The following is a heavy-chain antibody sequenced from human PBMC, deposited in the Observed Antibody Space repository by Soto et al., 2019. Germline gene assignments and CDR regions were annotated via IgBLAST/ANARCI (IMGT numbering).Heavy chain of an antibody. V-gene: IGHV1-18*01. J-gene: IGHJ4*02. CDR1: GYSFTNYG. D-gene: IGHD3-22*01. Sequence: QVQLVQSGPDVRKPGASVNVSCTASGYSFTNYGITWLREAPGQGLEWMGWISGYNGDTKYAQKVPGRVTMTTDTSTATAYMELRILKSGDTAVYFCARTSYHYASSGYYDYWGQGTQVTVSS. CDR2: ISGYNGDT. CDR3: ARTSYHYASSGYYDY.